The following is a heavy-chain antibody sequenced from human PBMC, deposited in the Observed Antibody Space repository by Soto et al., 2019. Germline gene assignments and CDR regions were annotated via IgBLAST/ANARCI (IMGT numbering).Heavy chain of an antibody. CDR3: AREKGTGDWDNFFHY. Sequence: EVQLVESGGGLVQPGGSLRLSCEASGFTVNSYYMSWVRQAPGKGLEWVAVIHTGGVTYYADSVKGRFIISRDNSKNTLYLQMNSLRAEDTAVYCCAREKGTGDWDNFFHYWGQGALVTVSS. D-gene: IGHD3-3*01. V-gene: IGHV3-66*01. CDR1: GFTVNSYY. CDR2: IHTGGVT. J-gene: IGHJ4*02.